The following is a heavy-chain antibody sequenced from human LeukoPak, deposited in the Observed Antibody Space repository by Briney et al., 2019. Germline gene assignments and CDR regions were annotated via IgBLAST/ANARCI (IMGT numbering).Heavy chain of an antibody. D-gene: IGHD3-10*01. Sequence: KPSETLSLXCTVSGGSISSYYWSWIRQPPGKGLEWIGYIYYSGSTNYNPSLKSRVTISVDTSKNQFSLKLSSVTAADTAVYYCASSYYYGSGSYYGLVYFDYWGQGTLVTVSS. J-gene: IGHJ4*02. CDR1: GGSISSYY. CDR3: ASSYYYGSGSYYGLVYFDY. V-gene: IGHV4-59*01. CDR2: IYYSGST.